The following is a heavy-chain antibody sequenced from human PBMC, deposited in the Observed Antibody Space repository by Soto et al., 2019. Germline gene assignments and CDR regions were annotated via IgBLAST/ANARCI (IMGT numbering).Heavy chain of an antibody. V-gene: IGHV3-23*01. CDR2: ISGSGGST. Sequence: EVQLLESGGGLVQPGGSLRLFCAASGFTFSSCAMSWVRQAPGKGLEWVSAISGSGGSTYYADAVKGRFTISRDNAKNTLDVQMNSLRDEDTAVYYCAKGLAITIFRGLDYWGQGTLVTVSS. CDR1: GFTFSSCA. CDR3: AKGLAITIFRGLDY. D-gene: IGHD3-3*01. J-gene: IGHJ4*02.